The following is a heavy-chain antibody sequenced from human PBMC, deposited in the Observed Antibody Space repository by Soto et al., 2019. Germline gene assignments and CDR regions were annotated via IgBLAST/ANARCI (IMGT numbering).Heavy chain of an antibody. D-gene: IGHD3-22*01. J-gene: IGHJ4*02. V-gene: IGHV4-31*03. CDR2: IYYSGST. CDR1: GGSISSGGYY. CDR3: ARDNYDSSGYYHGSLDY. Sequence: SETLSLTCTVSGGSISSGGYYWSWIRQHPGKGLEWIGYIYYSGSTYYNPSLKSRVTISVDTSKNQFSLKLSSVTAADTAVYYCARDNYDSSGYYHGSLDYWGQGTLVTVSS.